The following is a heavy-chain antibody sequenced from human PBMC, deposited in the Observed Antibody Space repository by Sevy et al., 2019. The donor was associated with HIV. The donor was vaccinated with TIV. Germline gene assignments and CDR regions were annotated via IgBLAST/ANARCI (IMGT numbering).Heavy chain of an antibody. CDR1: GDTFSNYA. CDR3: ARHRDLHNFYFDY. V-gene: IGHV1-69*10. Sequence: ASVKVSCKTSGDTFSNYAISWVRQAPGQGLEWMGGVIPIVGITNYAQKFQGRGTISADRSTSTAYMELSSLSSEDTAVFYCARHRDLHNFYFDYWGQGTLVTVSS. J-gene: IGHJ4*02. D-gene: IGHD1-1*01. CDR2: VIPIVGIT.